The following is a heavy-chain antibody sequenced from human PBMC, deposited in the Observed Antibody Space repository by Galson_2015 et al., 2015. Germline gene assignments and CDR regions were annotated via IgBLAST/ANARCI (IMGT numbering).Heavy chain of an antibody. V-gene: IGHV3-23*01. CDR3: AKDLSSAWFAGAFDI. CDR2: IGGTGAKT. Sequence: SLRLSCAASGFTSSNSAMTWVRQAPGKGLEWVAAIGGTGAKTYYSESVKGRFTISRDNSKNTLYLQMNGLRAEDTALYYCAKDLSSAWFAGAFDIWGQGTMVTVSS. J-gene: IGHJ3*02. CDR1: GFTSSNSA. D-gene: IGHD3-10*01.